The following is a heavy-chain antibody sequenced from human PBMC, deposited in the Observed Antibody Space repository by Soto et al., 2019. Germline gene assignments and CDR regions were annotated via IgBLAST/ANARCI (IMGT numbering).Heavy chain of an antibody. CDR2: IRFVGTNT. CDR3: ARDGVGETVFFGSFDY. J-gene: IGHJ4*02. V-gene: IGHV3-33*01. CDR1: GIIFTGYG. D-gene: IGHD3-3*01. Sequence: QVQLVESGGGVVQPGGSLRLSCAASGIIFTGYGMHWVRQAPGQGLEWVAVIRFVGTNTYYADSVKGRFTISRDNSKNMLYLQMNSLRAEDTSVYYCARDGVGETVFFGSFDYWGQGALVTVSS.